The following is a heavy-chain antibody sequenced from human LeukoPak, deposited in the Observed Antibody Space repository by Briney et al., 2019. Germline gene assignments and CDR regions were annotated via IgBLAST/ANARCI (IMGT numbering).Heavy chain of an antibody. J-gene: IGHJ4*02. CDR3: ARSSSGVYIQ. CDR2: ISGDGSSI. Sequence: QPGGSLRLSCVASGLTFSNYYMHWVRQVPGKGPVWVSRISGDGSSILYADSVKGRFTISRDNAKNSLYVQMNSLRADDSAVYYCARSSSGVYIQWGQGTLVTVSS. CDR1: GLTFSNYY. V-gene: IGHV3-74*01. D-gene: IGHD2-15*01.